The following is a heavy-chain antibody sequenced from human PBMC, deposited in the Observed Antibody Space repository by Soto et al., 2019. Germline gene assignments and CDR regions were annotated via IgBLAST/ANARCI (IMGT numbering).Heavy chain of an antibody. D-gene: IGHD5-18*01. J-gene: IGHJ4*02. CDR2: IWYDGSNK. CDR1: GFTFSSYG. V-gene: IGHV3-33*01. Sequence: QVQLVESGGGVVQPGRSLRLSCAASGFTFSSYGMHWVRQAPGKGLEWVAVIWYDGSNKYYADSVKGRFTISRDNSKNTLYLQMNSLRAEETAVYYCARDSRGYSDGYVFERVFDYWGQGTLVTVSS. CDR3: ARDSRGYSDGYVFERVFDY.